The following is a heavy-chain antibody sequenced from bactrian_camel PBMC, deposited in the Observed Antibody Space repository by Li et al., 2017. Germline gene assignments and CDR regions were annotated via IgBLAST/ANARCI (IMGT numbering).Heavy chain of an antibody. CDR3: LSSLGSDEGY. Sequence: QVQLVESGGGSVQAGGSLRLSCEVSGYTYRDICMGWFRQAPGKEREAVASIFTGGRSTYYADSVKGQFTISRDNAKNTLYLQLNSLQTEDTAMYYCLSSLGSDEGYRGQGTQVTVS. CDR1: GYTYRDIC. J-gene: IGHJ4*01. V-gene: IGHV3S1*01. CDR2: IFTGGRST. D-gene: IGHD5*01.